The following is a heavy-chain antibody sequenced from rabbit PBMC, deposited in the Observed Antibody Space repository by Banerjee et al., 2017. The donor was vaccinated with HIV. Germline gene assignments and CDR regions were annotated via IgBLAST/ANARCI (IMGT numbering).Heavy chain of an antibody. CDR1: GFSLSKNYV. CDR2: GYDGGGATT. J-gene: IGHJ4*01. D-gene: IGHD1-1*01. Sequence: QSLEESGGDPFQPGASLTLTCTASGFSLSKNYVMCWVRQAPGKGLEWIACGYDGGGATTWYASWAKGRFTISKTSSTTMTLQMTSLTVADTTTYFCARGLSSSGNSFNLWGQGTLVTVS. CDR3: ARGLSSSGNSFNL. V-gene: IGHV1S40*01.